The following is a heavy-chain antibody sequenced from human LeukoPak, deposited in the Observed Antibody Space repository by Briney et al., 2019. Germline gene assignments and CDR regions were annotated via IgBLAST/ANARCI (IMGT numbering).Heavy chain of an antibody. CDR2: ISAYNGNT. CDR1: GYTFTSYG. V-gene: IGHV1-18*01. D-gene: IGHD3-9*01. J-gene: IGHJ4*02. CDR3: ARDKSYDILTGLTANTGSDY. Sequence: ASVKVSCMASGYTFTSYGISWVRQAPGQGLEWMGWISAYNGNTNYAQKLQGRVTMTTDTSTSTAYMELRSLRSDDTGVYYCARDKSYDILTGLTANTGSDYWGQGTLVTVSS.